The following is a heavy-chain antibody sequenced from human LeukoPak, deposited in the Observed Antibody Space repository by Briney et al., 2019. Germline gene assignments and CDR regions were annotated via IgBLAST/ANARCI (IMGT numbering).Heavy chain of an antibody. J-gene: IGHJ4*02. CDR3: ARDRDSTSARFDY. V-gene: IGHV4-4*07. Sequence: AETLSLTCTVSGGSISSYYWSWIRQPAGKGLEWIGRMYTSGSTHYNPSLKSRVTISVDKSKNQFSLKLSSVTAADTAVYYCARDRDSTSARFDYWGQGTLVTVSS. CDR1: GGSISSYY. D-gene: IGHD6-6*01. CDR2: MYTSGST.